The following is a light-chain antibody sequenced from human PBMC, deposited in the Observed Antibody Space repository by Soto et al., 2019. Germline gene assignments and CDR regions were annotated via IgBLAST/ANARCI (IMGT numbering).Light chain of an antibody. Sequence: QSVLTQPASVSGSPGQSITISCTGTSSDVGSYNLVSWYQQHPGKVPKLMIHEVSKRPSGVSNRFSGSKSGNMASLTISGLQAEDEADYYCCSYAGSSTVVFGGGTQLTVL. CDR3: CSYAGSSTVV. V-gene: IGLV2-23*02. CDR2: EVS. CDR1: SSDVGSYNL. J-gene: IGLJ2*01.